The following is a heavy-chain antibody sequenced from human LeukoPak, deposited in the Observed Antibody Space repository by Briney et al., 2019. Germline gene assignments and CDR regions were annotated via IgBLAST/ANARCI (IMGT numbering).Heavy chain of an antibody. D-gene: IGHD3-22*01. V-gene: IGHV3-23*01. CDR3: AKNRYYDSSGYRDFDY. CDR2: ISAGGGNT. CDR1: GFTFSSYA. Sequence: GGSLRLSCAASGFTFSSYAMSWVRQAPGKRLEWVSAISAGGGNTYYADSVKGRFTISRDNSKNTLYLQMNSLRAEDTAVYYCAKNRYYDSSGYRDFDYWGQGTLVTVSS. J-gene: IGHJ4*02.